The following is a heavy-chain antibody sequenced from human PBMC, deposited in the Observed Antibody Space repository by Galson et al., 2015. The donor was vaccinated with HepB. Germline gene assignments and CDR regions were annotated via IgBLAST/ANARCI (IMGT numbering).Heavy chain of an antibody. V-gene: IGHV1-2*06. D-gene: IGHD2-21*01. Sequence: SVKVSCKASGYTFTGYYMHWVRQAPGQGLEWMGRINPNSGGTNYAQKFQGRVTMTRDTSISTAYMELSRLRSDDTAVYYCARDQEVRGGDDYWGQGTLVTVSS. CDR2: INPNSGGT. CDR1: GYTFTGYY. CDR3: ARDQEVRGGDDY. J-gene: IGHJ4*02.